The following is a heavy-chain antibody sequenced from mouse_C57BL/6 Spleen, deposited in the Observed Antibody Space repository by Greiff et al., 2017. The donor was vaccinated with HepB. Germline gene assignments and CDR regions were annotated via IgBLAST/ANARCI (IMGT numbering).Heavy chain of an antibody. CDR1: GYTFTSYW. V-gene: IGHV1-55*01. D-gene: IGHD2-3*01. CDR3: ALYDGTTRGYFDV. J-gene: IGHJ1*03. CDR2: IYPGSGST. Sequence: VQLQQPGAELVKPGASVKMSCKASGYTFTSYWLTWVKQRPGQGLEWIGDIYPGSGSTNYNEKFKSKATLTVDTSSSTAYMQLSSLTSEDSAVYYCALYDGTTRGYFDVWGTGTTVTVSS.